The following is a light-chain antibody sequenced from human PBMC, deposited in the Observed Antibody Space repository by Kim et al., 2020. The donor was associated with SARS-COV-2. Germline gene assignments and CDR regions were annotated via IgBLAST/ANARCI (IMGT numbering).Light chain of an antibody. Sequence: EIVLTQSPGTLSLSPGERATLSCRASQRVSSNYLAWYQQRPGQAPRLLIYGASSRATGIPDTFSGGGSGTDFTLTISRLEPEDFAVYYCQQYGSSPYTFGQGTKLEIK. V-gene: IGKV3-20*01. CDR3: QQYGSSPYT. CDR2: GAS. CDR1: QRVSSNY. J-gene: IGKJ2*01.